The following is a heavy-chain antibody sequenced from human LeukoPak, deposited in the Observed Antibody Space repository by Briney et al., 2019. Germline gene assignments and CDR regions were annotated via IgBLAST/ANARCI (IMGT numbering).Heavy chain of an antibody. Sequence: SQTLSLTCAISGDSVSSNSAAWNWIRQSPSRGLEWLGRTYYRSKWYNDYAVSVKSRITINPDTSKNQFSLQLNSVTPEDTAVYYCARDLRYYDSSGSYYFDYWGQGTLVTVSS. D-gene: IGHD3-22*01. V-gene: IGHV6-1*01. J-gene: IGHJ4*02. CDR2: TYYRSKWYN. CDR3: ARDLRYYDSSGSYYFDY. CDR1: GDSVSSNSAA.